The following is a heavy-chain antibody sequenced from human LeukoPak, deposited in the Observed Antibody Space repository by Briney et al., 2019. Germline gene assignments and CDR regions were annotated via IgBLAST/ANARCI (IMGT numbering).Heavy chain of an antibody. CDR3: ARGDIVVVVAHD. CDR1: GGSFSGYY. J-gene: IGHJ4*02. D-gene: IGHD2-15*01. V-gene: IGHV4-34*01. CDR2: INHSGST. Sequence: SETLSLTCAVYGGSFSGYYWSWIRQPPGMGLEWIGEINHSGSTNYNPSLKSRVTISVDTSKNQFSLKLSSVTAADTAVYYCARGDIVVVVAHDWGQGTLVTVSS.